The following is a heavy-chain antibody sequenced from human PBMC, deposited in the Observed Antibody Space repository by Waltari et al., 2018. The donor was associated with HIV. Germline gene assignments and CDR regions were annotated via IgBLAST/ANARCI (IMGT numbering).Heavy chain of an antibody. D-gene: IGHD3-10*01. CDR2: IGIKRGNT. Sequence: QLVQSGAEVTKPGATVKVSCKASGYTFTNYGCSWVRQAPGQGLEWMGWIGIKRGNTNYAQKFQGRVTITADTSTDTSYLEVTNLRSDDTAVYFCARDDRFPAYGSGTGVSFDHWGQGTLLNVSS. CDR3: ARDDRFPAYGSGTGVSFDH. CDR1: GYTFTNYG. J-gene: IGHJ4*02. V-gene: IGHV1-18*01.